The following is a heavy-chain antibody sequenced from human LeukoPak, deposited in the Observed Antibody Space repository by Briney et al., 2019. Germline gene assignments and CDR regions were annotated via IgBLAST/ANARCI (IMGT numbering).Heavy chain of an antibody. Sequence: PSETLSLTCTVSGGFISSYYWSWIRQPPGKGLEWIGYIYYSGSTNYNPSLKSRVTISVDTSKNQFSLKLSSVTAADTAVYYCARVVYITIFGVVRYYFDYWGQGTLVTVSS. J-gene: IGHJ4*02. V-gene: IGHV4-59*01. D-gene: IGHD3-3*01. CDR2: IYYSGST. CDR3: ARVVYITIFGVVRYYFDY. CDR1: GGFISSYY.